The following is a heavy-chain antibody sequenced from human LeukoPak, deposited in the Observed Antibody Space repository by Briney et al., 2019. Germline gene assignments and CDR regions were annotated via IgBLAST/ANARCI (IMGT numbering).Heavy chain of an antibody. D-gene: IGHD2-2*02. CDR3: AKPYQLLYYYYYYMDV. J-gene: IGHJ6*03. CDR1: GFTFSSYA. V-gene: IGHV3-23*01. Sequence: GGSLRLSCAASGFTFSSYAMSWVRQAPGKGLEWVSAISGSGGSTYYADSVKGRFTISRDNPKNTLYLQMNSLRAEDTAVYYCAKPYQLLYYYYYYMDVWGKGTTVTVSS. CDR2: ISGSGGST.